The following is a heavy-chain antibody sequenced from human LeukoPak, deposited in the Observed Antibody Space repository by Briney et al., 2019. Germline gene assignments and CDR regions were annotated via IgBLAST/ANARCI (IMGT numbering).Heavy chain of an antibody. CDR2: INQGGSES. CDR3: ARMGGYSYAYYFDY. V-gene: IGHV3-7*01. J-gene: IGHJ4*02. Sequence: GGSLRLSCAASGFTFSTYWMTWVRQAPGKGLEWVANINQGGSESYYVDSVKGRFTISRDNAKNSLYLQMNSLRAEDTAVYYCARMGGYSYAYYFDYWGQGTLVTVSS. CDR1: GFTFSTYW. D-gene: IGHD5-18*01.